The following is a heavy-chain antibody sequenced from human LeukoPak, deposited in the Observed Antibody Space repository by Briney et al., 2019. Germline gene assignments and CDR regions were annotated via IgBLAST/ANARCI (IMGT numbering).Heavy chain of an antibody. CDR2: MSNSGENT. J-gene: IGHJ4*02. V-gene: IGHV3-33*05. D-gene: IGHD2-8*02. Sequence: GGSLRLSCAASGFTFSSYSMQWVRQTPGKGLEWVGIMSNSGENTFYGEAVKGRFTISRDNSKNTVYLQMSSLRAEDTAVYYCAKGGVAYRSLYFDFWGQGTLVTVSS. CDR3: AKGGVAYRSLYFDF. CDR1: GFTFSSYS.